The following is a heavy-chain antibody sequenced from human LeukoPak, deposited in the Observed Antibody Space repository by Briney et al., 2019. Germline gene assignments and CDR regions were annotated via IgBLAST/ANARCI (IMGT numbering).Heavy chain of an antibody. CDR3: ARVHSSSWYYFDY. V-gene: IGHV3-23*01. J-gene: IGHJ4*02. D-gene: IGHD6-13*01. CDR1: GFTFSSYA. CDR2: ISGSGGST. Sequence: GGSLRLSCAASGFTFSSYAMSWVRQAPGKGLEWVSAISGSGGSTYYAGSVKGRFTISRENAKNSLYLQMNSLRAGDTAVYYCARVHSSSWYYFDYWGQGTLVTVSS.